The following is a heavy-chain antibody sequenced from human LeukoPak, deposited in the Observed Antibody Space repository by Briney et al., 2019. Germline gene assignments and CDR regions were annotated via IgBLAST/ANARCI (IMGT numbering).Heavy chain of an antibody. J-gene: IGHJ4*02. CDR3: ARDPTRVGDYGLDY. Sequence: GRSLRLSCAASGFTFSSNGMHWGRQAPGKGLEWVAVIWYDGSNKYYADSVKGRFTISRDNSKNTLYLQMNSLRAEDTAVYYCARDPTRVGDYGLDYWGQGTLVTVSS. CDR2: IWYDGSNK. V-gene: IGHV3-33*01. D-gene: IGHD4-17*01. CDR1: GFTFSSNG.